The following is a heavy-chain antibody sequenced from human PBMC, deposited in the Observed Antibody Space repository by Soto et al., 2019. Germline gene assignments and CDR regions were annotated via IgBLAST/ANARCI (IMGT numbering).Heavy chain of an antibody. J-gene: IGHJ5*02. V-gene: IGHV3-23*01. CDR1: GFTFSSYA. Sequence: GGSLRLSCTASGFTFSSYAMSWVRQAPGKGLDWVSAISGSGGSTYYADPVKGRFTISRDNSKNTLYLQMNSLRAEDTAVYYCAKDRDCSSTSCYVVNWFDPWGQGTLVTVSS. CDR2: ISGSGGST. D-gene: IGHD2-2*01. CDR3: AKDRDCSSTSCYVVNWFDP.